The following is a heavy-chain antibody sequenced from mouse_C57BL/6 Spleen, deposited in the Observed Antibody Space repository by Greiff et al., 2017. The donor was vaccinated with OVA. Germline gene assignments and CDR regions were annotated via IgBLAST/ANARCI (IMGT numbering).Heavy chain of an antibody. Sequence: QVQLKESGAELARPGASVKMSCKASGYTFTSYTMHWVKQRPGQGLEWIGYINPSSGYTKYNQKFKDKATLTADKSSSTAYMQLSSLTSEDSAVYYCARGNYGSTLDYWGQGTTLTVSS. J-gene: IGHJ2*01. CDR1: GYTFTSYT. D-gene: IGHD1-1*01. CDR3: ARGNYGSTLDY. CDR2: INPSSGYT. V-gene: IGHV1-4*01.